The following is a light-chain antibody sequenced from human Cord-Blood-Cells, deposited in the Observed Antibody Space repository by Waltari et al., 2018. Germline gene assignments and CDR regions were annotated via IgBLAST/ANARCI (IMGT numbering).Light chain of an antibody. CDR2: DVS. Sequence: QSALTQPASVSGSPGQSITISCTGTSSDVGGHNYFPWYQQHPGKAPKLMIYDVSTRPSGVSNRFSGSKSGNTASLTISGLQAEDEADYYCSSYTSSSTWVFGGGTKLTVL. V-gene: IGLV2-14*01. J-gene: IGLJ3*02. CDR3: SSYTSSSTWV. CDR1: SSDVGGHNY.